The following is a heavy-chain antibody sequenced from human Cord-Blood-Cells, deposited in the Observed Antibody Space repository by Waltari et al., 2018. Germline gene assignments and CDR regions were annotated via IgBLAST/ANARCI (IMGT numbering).Heavy chain of an antibody. CDR1: GFTFSSYG. CDR3: AKDRDWEFDY. Sequence: QVQLVESGGGVVQPGRSLRLSCAASGFTFSSYGMPWVRQAPGKGLEWVAVISYDGSNKYYADSVKGRFTISRDNSKNTLYLQMNSLRAEDTAVYYCAKDRDWEFDYWGQGTLVTVSS. V-gene: IGHV3-30*18. CDR2: ISYDGSNK. J-gene: IGHJ4*02. D-gene: IGHD1-26*01.